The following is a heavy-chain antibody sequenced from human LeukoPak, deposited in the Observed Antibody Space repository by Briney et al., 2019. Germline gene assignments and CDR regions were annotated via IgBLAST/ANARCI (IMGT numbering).Heavy chain of an antibody. J-gene: IGHJ6*03. CDR2: ITWDGGST. CDR1: GFTFDDYS. D-gene: IGHD4-17*01. CDR3: AKQGTTVDYYYYMDV. Sequence: GGSLRLSCAASGFTFDDYSMHWVRHAPGKGLEWVSLITWDGGSTYYADSVKGRFTISRDNSKNSLYLQMNSLRAEDTALYYCAKQGTTVDYYYYMDVWGKGTTVTVSS. V-gene: IGHV3-43D*03.